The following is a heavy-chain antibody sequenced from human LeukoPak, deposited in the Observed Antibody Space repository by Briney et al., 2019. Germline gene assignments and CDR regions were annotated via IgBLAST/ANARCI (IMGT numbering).Heavy chain of an antibody. V-gene: IGHV1-18*01. CDR3: ARLSTYYDFRGYYYYMDV. J-gene: IGHJ6*03. CDR2: ISAYNGNT. Sequence: ASVKVSCKASGYTFTSYGISWVRQAPGQGLEWMGWISAYNGNTNYAQKLQGRVTMTTDTSTSTAYMELRSLRPDDTAVYYCARLSTYYDFRGYYYYMDVWGKGTTVTVSS. CDR1: GYTFTSYG. D-gene: IGHD3-3*01.